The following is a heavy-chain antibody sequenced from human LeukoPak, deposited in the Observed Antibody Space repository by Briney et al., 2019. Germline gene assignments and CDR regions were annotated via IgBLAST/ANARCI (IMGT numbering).Heavy chain of an antibody. V-gene: IGHV4-31*03. J-gene: IGHJ6*02. CDR1: GGSISSGGYY. Sequence: SQTLSLTCTVSGGSISSGGYYWSWIRQHPGKGLEWIGYIYYSGSTYYNPSLKSRVTISVDTSKNQFSLKLSSVTAADTAVYYCARGNGRFGLYSYGPTPLYYYYGMDVWGQGTTVTVSS. CDR3: ARGNGRFGLYSYGPTPLYYYYGMDV. CDR2: IYYSGST. D-gene: IGHD5-18*01.